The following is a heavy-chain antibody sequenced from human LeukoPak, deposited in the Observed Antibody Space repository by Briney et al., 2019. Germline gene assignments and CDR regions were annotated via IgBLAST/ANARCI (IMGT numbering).Heavy chain of an antibody. D-gene: IGHD3-10*01. V-gene: IGHV3-30*04. CDR3: ASSSMVRGGSVTPGYYYYYGMDV. J-gene: IGHJ6*04. CDR2: ISYDGSNK. Sequence: GRSLRLSCAASGFTFSSYAMHWVRQAPGKGLEWVAVISYDGSNKYYADSVKGRFTISRDNSKNTLYLQMNSLRAEDTAVYYCASSSMVRGGSVTPGYYYYYGMDVWGKGTTVTVSS. CDR1: GFTFSSYA.